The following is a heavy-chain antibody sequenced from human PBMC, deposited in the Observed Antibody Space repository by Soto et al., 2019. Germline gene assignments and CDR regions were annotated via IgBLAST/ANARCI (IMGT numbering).Heavy chain of an antibody. CDR2: ISYDGSNK. Sequence: VGSLRLSCAASGFTFSSYAMHWVRQAPGKGLEWVAAISYDGSNKYYADSVKGRFTISRDNAKNSLYLEMNSLRAEDTAVYYCARESEDLTSNFDYWGQGTLVTVSS. CDR1: GFTFSSYA. CDR3: ARESEDLTSNFDY. J-gene: IGHJ4*02. V-gene: IGHV3-30-3*01.